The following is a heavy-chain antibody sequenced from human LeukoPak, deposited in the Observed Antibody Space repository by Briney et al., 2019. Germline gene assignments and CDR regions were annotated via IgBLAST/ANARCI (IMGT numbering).Heavy chain of an antibody. CDR2: INPRDGGT. Sequence: ASVKVSCPGSGYTFTDYYLHWVRQAPGQGLEWVGYINPRDGGTSSPQNFRGRVTMTTDASSSTAYMELSRLTSDDTASYYCAREGNGLLSKDLDYWGQGTLVTVSS. CDR1: GYTFTDYY. V-gene: IGHV1-2*02. D-gene: IGHD2-15*01. CDR3: AREGNGLLSKDLDY. J-gene: IGHJ4*02.